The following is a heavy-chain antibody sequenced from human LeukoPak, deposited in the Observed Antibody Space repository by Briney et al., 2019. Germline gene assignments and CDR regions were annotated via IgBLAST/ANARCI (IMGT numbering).Heavy chain of an antibody. J-gene: IGHJ4*02. CDR1: GFTFSSYA. Sequence: PGGSLRLSCAASGFTFSSYAMSWVRQAPGKGLEWVSAISGSGGSTYYADSVKGRFTISRDNSKNTLYLQMNSLRAEDTAVYYCAKPQAGYDSSGYYPYYFDYWSQGTLVTVSS. D-gene: IGHD3-22*01. CDR3: AKPQAGYDSSGYYPYYFDY. V-gene: IGHV3-23*01. CDR2: ISGSGGST.